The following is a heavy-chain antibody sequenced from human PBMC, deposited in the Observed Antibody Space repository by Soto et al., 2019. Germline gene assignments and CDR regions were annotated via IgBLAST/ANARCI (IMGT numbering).Heavy chain of an antibody. V-gene: IGHV4-59*01. CDR1: GGSISSYY. CDR2: IYYSGST. CDR3: ARGYYYCSGSLPYYYGMDV. J-gene: IGHJ6*02. Sequence: PSETLSLTCTVSGGSISSYYWSWIRQPPGKGLEWIGYIYYSGSTNYNPSPKSRVTISVDTSKNQFSLKLSSVTAADTAVYYYARGYYYCSGSLPYYYGMDVWGQGTTVTVSS. D-gene: IGHD3-10*01.